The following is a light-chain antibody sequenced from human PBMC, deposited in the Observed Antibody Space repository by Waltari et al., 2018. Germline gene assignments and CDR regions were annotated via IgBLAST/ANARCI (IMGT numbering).Light chain of an antibody. V-gene: IGLV1-40*01. CDR3: QACDNSLGGSVV. CDR1: NSNLGAGYE. Sequence: SVLTQPPSVSGAPGQRVTISCTGRNSNLGAGYELHWYQQLPGTAPKLLIYGNTNRASGVPNRFSGSKSGTSASLAINGLQAEDEADYYCQACDNSLGGSVVFGGGTKLTVL. J-gene: IGLJ2*01. CDR2: GNT.